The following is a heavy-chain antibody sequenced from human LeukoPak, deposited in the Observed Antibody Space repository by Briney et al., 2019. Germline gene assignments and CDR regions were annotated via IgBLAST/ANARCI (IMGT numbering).Heavy chain of an antibody. D-gene: IGHD1-26*01. CDR3: ARRGVGAVLSFDY. CDR2: IYPGDSDT. CDR1: GYRFTSYW. J-gene: IGHJ4*02. Sequence: GESLKISCKGSGYRFTSYWIGWVRQMPGKGLGWMGIIYPGDSDTRYSPSFQGQVTISADKSISTAYLQWSSLKASDTAMYYCARRGVGAVLSFDYWGQGTLVTVSS. V-gene: IGHV5-51*01.